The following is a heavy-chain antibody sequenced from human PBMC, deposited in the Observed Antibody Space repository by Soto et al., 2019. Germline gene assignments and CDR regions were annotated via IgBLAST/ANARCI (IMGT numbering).Heavy chain of an antibody. J-gene: IGHJ3*02. V-gene: IGHV5-10-1*01. CDR3: ARRGYDSSGLDDAFDI. Sequence: GESLKISCKGSGYSFTSCWISWVRQMPGKGLEWMGRIDPSDSYTNYSPSFQGHVTISADKSISTAYLQWSSLKASDTAMYYCARRGYDSSGLDDAFDIWGQGTMVTVSS. CDR2: IDPSDSYT. D-gene: IGHD3-22*01. CDR1: GYSFTSCW.